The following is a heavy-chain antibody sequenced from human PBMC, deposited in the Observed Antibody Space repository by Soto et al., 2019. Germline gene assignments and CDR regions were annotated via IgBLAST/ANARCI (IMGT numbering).Heavy chain of an antibody. V-gene: IGHV2-5*02. Sequence: QITLKESGPTLVKPTETLTLTCIFSGFSLSNSGVGVGGLRQPPGKALEWLALIYWDDDRRYSASLRSRLTITKDTANNQVVLTLTNMDPMDTATYYCAHRPSYDPSGAFDYWGQGTLVTVSS. CDR3: AHRPSYDPSGAFDY. CDR2: IYWDDDR. CDR1: GFSLSNSGVG. D-gene: IGHD3-22*01. J-gene: IGHJ4*02.